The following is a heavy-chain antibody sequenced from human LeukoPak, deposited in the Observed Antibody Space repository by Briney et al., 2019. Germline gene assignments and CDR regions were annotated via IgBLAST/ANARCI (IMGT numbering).Heavy chain of an antibody. CDR2: IYYSGST. J-gene: IGHJ3*02. Sequence: SETLSLTCTVSGGFISSRDYYWGWIRQPPGKGLEWIGYIYYSGSTNYNPSIKSRVTISVNTSKNQFSLKLSSVTAADTAVYYCARGALKDIDHAFDIWGQGTMVTVSS. V-gene: IGHV4-61*08. D-gene: IGHD2-15*01. CDR1: GGFISSRDYY. CDR3: ARGALKDIDHAFDI.